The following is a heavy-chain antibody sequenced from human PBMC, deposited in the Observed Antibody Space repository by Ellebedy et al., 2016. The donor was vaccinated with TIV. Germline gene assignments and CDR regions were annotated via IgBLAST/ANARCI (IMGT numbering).Heavy chain of an antibody. CDR3: ARDPLGVAQFDY. CDR1: GGSITNDY. CDR2: FYYSGAT. J-gene: IGHJ4*02. Sequence: MPSETLSLTCSVSGGSITNDYWSWIRQPPGTGLEWIGYFYYSGATNYHPSFRSRVTISVDRSKNQFSLNLNSVTAADTAVYYCARDPLGVAQFDYWGQGSMVTVSS. D-gene: IGHD3-16*01. V-gene: IGHV4-59*01.